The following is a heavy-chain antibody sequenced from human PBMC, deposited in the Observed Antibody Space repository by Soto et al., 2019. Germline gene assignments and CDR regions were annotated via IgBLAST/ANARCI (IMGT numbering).Heavy chain of an antibody. Sequence: ASVKVSCKASGYTFTSYGISWVRQAPGQGLEWMGWINPETGGTSYAQKFQGRVTLSRDTSINTAYLELSSLRFDDAAVYFCARERFQVISDGMDVWGQGTTVTV. J-gene: IGHJ6*02. V-gene: IGHV1-2*02. CDR1: GYTFTSYG. CDR2: INPETGGT. D-gene: IGHD2-21*01. CDR3: ARERFQVISDGMDV.